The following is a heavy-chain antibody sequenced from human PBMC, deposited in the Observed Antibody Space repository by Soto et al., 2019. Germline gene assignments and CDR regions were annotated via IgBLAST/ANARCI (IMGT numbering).Heavy chain of an antibody. CDR1: GYTFTSYD. Sequence: ASVKVSCKASGYTFTSYDINWVRQATGQGLEWMGWMNPNSGNTGYAQKFQGRVTMTRNTSISTAYMELSSLRSEDTAVYYCARAPYDYVWGSYRYLVYWGQGILVTVSS. V-gene: IGHV1-8*01. CDR3: ARAPYDYVWGSYRYLVY. D-gene: IGHD3-16*02. J-gene: IGHJ4*02. CDR2: MNPNSGNT.